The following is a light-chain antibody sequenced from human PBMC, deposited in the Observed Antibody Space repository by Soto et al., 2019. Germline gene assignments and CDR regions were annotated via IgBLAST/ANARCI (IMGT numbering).Light chain of an antibody. CDR3: QQYNNWPPLT. V-gene: IGKV3-15*01. CDR2: GAS. J-gene: IGKJ4*01. Sequence: EIVMTQSPATLSVSPGERATLSCRASQSVSSNLAWYQQEPGQAPRLLIYGASSRATGIPARFSGSGSGTEFILTISSLQSEDFAVYYCQQYNNWPPLTFGGGTKVDIK. CDR1: QSVSSN.